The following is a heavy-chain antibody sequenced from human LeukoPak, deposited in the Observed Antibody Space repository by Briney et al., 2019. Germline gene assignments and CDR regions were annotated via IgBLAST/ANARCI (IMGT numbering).Heavy chain of an antibody. J-gene: IGHJ4*02. D-gene: IGHD1-26*01. V-gene: IGHV1-2*02. CDR2: INPNSGGT. CDR3: ASPANSGSYKGGFDY. Sequence: ASVTVSCTASGYTFTVYYMHWVRQAPGQGLEWMGWINPNSGGTNYAQKFQGRVTMTRDTSISTAYMELSRLRSDDTAVYYCASPANSGSYKGGFDYWGQGTLVTVSS. CDR1: GYTFTVYY.